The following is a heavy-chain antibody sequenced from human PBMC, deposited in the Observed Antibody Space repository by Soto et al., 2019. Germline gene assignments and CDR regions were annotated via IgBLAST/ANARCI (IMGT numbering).Heavy chain of an antibody. CDR1: GYSFTSYW. V-gene: IGHV5-51*01. D-gene: IGHD3-10*01. Sequence: ESLKISCKGSGYSFTSYWIGRVRQMPGKGLEWMGIIYPGDSDTRYSPSFQGQVTISADKSISTAYLQWSSLKASDTAMYYCARTNGSGSYYYYYYGMDVWSQGTSVTVSS. J-gene: IGHJ6*02. CDR3: ARTNGSGSYYYYYYGMDV. CDR2: IYPGDSDT.